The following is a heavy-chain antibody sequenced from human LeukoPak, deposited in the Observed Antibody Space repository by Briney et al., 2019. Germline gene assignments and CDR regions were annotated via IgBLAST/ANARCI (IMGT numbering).Heavy chain of an antibody. CDR3: AREYYDSSGYPCNDY. Sequence: GGSLRLSCAASGFTVSSNYMSWVRQAPGKGLEWVSVIYSGGSTYYADSVKGRFTISRDNSKNTLYLQMNSLRAEDTAVDYCAREYYDSSGYPCNDYWGQGTLVTVSS. J-gene: IGHJ4*02. CDR2: IYSGGST. V-gene: IGHV3-66*01. D-gene: IGHD3-22*01. CDR1: GFTVSSNY.